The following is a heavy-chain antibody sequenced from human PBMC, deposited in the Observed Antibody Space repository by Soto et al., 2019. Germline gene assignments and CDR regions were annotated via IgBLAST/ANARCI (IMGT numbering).Heavy chain of an antibody. CDR3: ARDDGLRTVDY. V-gene: IGHV3-7*03. Sequence: GRSLRLSCAASGFSFSNYWMTWVRQAPGKGLEWVAKISPDGTGTYYVDSVTGQFTISRDNAKNSLYLQVNGLRADDTAVYYCARDDGLRTVDYWGQGTLVTVSS. CDR1: GFSFSNYW. J-gene: IGHJ4*02. CDR2: ISPDGTGT.